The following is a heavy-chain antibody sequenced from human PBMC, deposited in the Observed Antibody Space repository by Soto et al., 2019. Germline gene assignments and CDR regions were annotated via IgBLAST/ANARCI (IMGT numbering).Heavy chain of an antibody. J-gene: IGHJ6*02. D-gene: IGHD4-17*01. Sequence: QVQLVQSGAEVKKPGSSVKVSCKASGGTFSSYAISWVRQAPGQGLEWMGGIIPIFGTANYAQKFQGRGTITADESTSIAYMELSSLRSEDTAVYYCAETHYGGNSGYYYYGMDVWGQGTTVTVSS. CDR3: AETHYGGNSGYYYYGMDV. V-gene: IGHV1-69*12. CDR2: IIPIFGTA. CDR1: GGTFSSYA.